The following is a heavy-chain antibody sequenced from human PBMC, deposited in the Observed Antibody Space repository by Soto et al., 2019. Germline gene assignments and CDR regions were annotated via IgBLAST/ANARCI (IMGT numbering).Heavy chain of an antibody. J-gene: IGHJ4*02. CDR2: INPSGGST. CDR3: ARAGDTTQYYFDY. V-gene: IGHV1-46*03. D-gene: IGHD1-1*01. CDR1: GGTFSSYA. Sequence: ASVKVSCKASGGTFSSYAISWVRQAPGQGLEWMGIINPSGGSTSYAQKFQGRVTMTRDTSTSTVYIELSSLRSEDTAVYYCARAGDTTQYYFDYWGQGTLVTVSS.